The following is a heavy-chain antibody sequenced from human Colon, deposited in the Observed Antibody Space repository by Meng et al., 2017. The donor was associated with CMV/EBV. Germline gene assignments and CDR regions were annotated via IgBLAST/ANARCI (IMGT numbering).Heavy chain of an antibody. D-gene: IGHD1-26*01. CDR2: VYYSGST. V-gene: IGHV4-59*01. J-gene: IGHJ6*02. CDR1: GDSISDNY. Sequence: GSLRLSCTVSGDSISDNYWSWMRQSPGKGLEWIGYVYYSGSTRYNPSLGGRVGISIDTPRNRFSLKLRSVTAADTATYYCAREKGDYYYGMDVWGQGTTVTVSS. CDR3: AREKGDYYYGMDV.